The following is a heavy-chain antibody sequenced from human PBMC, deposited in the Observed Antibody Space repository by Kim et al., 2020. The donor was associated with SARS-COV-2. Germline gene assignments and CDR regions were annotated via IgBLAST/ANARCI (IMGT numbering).Heavy chain of an antibody. J-gene: IGHJ3*02. Sequence: SETLSLTCTVSGGSISSSSYYWGWIRQPPGKGLEWIGSIYYSGSTYYNPSLKSRVTISVDTSKNQFSLKLSSVTAADTAVYYCARRGYYYDSRGAFDIWGQGTMVTVSS. CDR2: IYYSGST. V-gene: IGHV4-39*01. CDR1: GGSISSSSYY. D-gene: IGHD3-22*01. CDR3: ARRGYYYDSRGAFDI.